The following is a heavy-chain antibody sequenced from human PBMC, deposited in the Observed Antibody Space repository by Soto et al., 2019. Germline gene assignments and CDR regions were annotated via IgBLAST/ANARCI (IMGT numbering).Heavy chain of an antibody. Sequence: PGGSLRLSCAASGFTFSSYTMSWVRQAPGKGLEWVSTISGSGSSTYYADPVKGRFYISRDNSKNTVSLHMNSLRAEDTAVYYCAKDRPRRTSEYFFDYWGQGTRVTVSS. CDR1: GFTFSSYT. CDR3: AKDRPRRTSEYFFDY. CDR2: ISGSGSST. J-gene: IGHJ4*02. V-gene: IGHV3-23*01.